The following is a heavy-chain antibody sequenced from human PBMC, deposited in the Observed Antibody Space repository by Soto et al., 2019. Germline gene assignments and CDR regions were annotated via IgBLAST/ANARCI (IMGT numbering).Heavy chain of an antibody. D-gene: IGHD1-1*01. CDR2: IKQDVSEK. J-gene: IGHJ4*02. V-gene: IGHV3-7*01. Sequence: PGGSPRLSCAASGFTFSSYWMTWVRQAPGKGLEWVANIKQDVSEKYYVASVKGRFTISRDNAKSSLYLQMNSLRAEDTAVYYCARGSMWNASPTFDYWGQGTQVTVPQ. CDR3: ARGSMWNASPTFDY. CDR1: GFTFSSYW.